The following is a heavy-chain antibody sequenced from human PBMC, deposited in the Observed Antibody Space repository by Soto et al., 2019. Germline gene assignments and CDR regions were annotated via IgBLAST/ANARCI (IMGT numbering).Heavy chain of an antibody. CDR3: ARGQTAAIESWRELAY. D-gene: IGHD2-2*02. J-gene: IGHJ4*02. Sequence: QVQLQESGPGLVKPSGTLSLTCAVSGGSISSSNWWSWVRQPPGKGLEWIGEIYHSGSTNYNPSLKSRVTISVEKSKNLYSLNLSSVTAEDTDVYYCARGQTAAIESWRELAYCGQGTLVTVSS. CDR1: GGSISSSNW. V-gene: IGHV4-4*02. CDR2: IYHSGST.